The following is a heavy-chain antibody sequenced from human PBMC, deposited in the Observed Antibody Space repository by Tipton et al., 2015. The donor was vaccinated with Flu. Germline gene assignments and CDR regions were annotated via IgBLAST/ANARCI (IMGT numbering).Heavy chain of an antibody. V-gene: IGHV4-4*07. CDR3: ARGSGSGTFMIFDL. J-gene: IGHJ4*02. CDR1: GGSISSYY. D-gene: IGHD3-10*01. Sequence: TLSLTCTVSGGSISSYYWSWIRQPAGKGLEWIGRMYTSGSTNYNPSLKSRVTMSVDTSKNQFSLKLSSVTAADTAVYYCARGSGSGTFMIFDLWGQGTLVTVSS. CDR2: MYTSGST.